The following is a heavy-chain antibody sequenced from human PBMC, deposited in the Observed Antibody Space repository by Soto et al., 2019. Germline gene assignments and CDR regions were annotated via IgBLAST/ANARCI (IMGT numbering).Heavy chain of an antibody. CDR1: GFTFSSYA. Sequence: GGSLRLSCAASGFTFSSYAMGWVRQAPGKGLEWVSTLTRSGTTPYAESVRGRFTISRDNSKNTLYLQMDDLRAEDTAVYYCVREFAPGSPNYAYWALGTLVTASS. J-gene: IGHJ4*02. D-gene: IGHD3-10*01. CDR2: LTRSGTT. V-gene: IGHV3-23*01. CDR3: VREFAPGSPNYAY.